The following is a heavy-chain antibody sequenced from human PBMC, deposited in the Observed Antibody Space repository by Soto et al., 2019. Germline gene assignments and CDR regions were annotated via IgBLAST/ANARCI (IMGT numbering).Heavy chain of an antibody. V-gene: IGHV4-39*01. J-gene: IGHJ6*02. CDR3: ASQLGYCSSTRCYYYYYGMDV. D-gene: IGHD2-2*01. Sequence: SETLSLTCTVSGGSISSSSYYWGWIRQPPGKGLEWIGSIYYSGSTYYNPSLKSRVTISVDTSKNQFSLKLSSVTAADTAVYYCASQLGYCSSTRCYYYYYGMDVWGQGTTVTVSS. CDR1: GGSISSSSYY. CDR2: IYYSGST.